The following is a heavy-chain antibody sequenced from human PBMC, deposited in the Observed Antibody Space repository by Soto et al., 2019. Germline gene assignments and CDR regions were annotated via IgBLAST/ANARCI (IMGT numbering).Heavy chain of an antibody. CDR1: GFTFDDYA. CDR2: ISWNSGSI. Sequence: GGSLRLSCAASGFTFDDYAMHWVRQAPGKGLEWVSGISWNSGSIGYADSVKGRFTISRDNAKNSLYLQMNSLRAEDTALYYCAKSSLVAGTSDYYFDYWGQGTLVTVSS. CDR3: AKSSLVAGTSDYYFDY. D-gene: IGHD6-19*01. J-gene: IGHJ4*02. V-gene: IGHV3-9*01.